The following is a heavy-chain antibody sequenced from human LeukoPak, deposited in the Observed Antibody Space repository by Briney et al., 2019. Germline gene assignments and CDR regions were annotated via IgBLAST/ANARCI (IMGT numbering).Heavy chain of an antibody. CDR2: IKQDGGEK. CDR3: ARGAGYCTNGVCLNYFDY. J-gene: IGHJ4*02. D-gene: IGHD2-8*01. Sequence: GGSLRLSCAASGFTFSSYWMSWVRQAPGKGLEWVANIKQDGGEKYYVDSVKGRFTISRDNAKNSLYLQMNSLRAEDTAVYYCARGAGYCTNGVCLNYFDYWGQGTLVTVSS. CDR1: GFTFSSYW. V-gene: IGHV3-7*01.